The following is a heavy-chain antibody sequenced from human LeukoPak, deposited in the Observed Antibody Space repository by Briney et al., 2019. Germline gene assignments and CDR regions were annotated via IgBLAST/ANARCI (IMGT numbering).Heavy chain of an antibody. CDR2: IFYSGDT. Sequence: PSETLSLTCTVSGGSISSGDYYWNWIRQPPGKGLEWIGYIFYSGDTYYNPSLKSRLTISLDTSKNQFSLRPRSVTAADTAVYYCARHLGYCGITSCFYGMDVWGQGTTVTVSS. D-gene: IGHD2-2*01. J-gene: IGHJ6*02. CDR1: GGSISSGDYY. CDR3: ARHLGYCGITSCFYGMDV. V-gene: IGHV4-30-4*01.